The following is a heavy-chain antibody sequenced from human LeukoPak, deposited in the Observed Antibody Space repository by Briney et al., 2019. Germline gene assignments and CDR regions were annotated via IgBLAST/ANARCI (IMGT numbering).Heavy chain of an antibody. Sequence: ASVKVSCKTSGYTFTSYDINWVRQATGQGLEWMGWMNPNSGYTGYAQKFQGRVTMTRNTSISTAYMELSSLRSEDTAVYYCAREVRGHAFDFWGQGTMVTVSS. J-gene: IGHJ3*01. CDR3: AREVRGHAFDF. V-gene: IGHV1-8*01. CDR1: GYTFTSYD. D-gene: IGHD3-10*01. CDR2: MNPNSGYT.